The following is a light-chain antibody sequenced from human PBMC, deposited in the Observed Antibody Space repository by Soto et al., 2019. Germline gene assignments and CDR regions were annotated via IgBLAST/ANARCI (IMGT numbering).Light chain of an antibody. Sequence: QSVLTQPASVSGSPGQSITISCTGTSSDIGTYNSVSWSQHHPGKAPKLLIFEVIDRPSGVSVRFSGSKSGNTASLTISGLQPEDEADYYCCSYTSTYTLVFGGGTKLTVL. CDR2: EVI. J-gene: IGLJ3*02. V-gene: IGLV2-14*01. CDR1: SSDIGTYNS. CDR3: CSYTSTYTLV.